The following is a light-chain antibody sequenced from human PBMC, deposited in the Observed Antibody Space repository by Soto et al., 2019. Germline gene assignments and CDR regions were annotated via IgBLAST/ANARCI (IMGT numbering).Light chain of an antibody. Sequence: DIVLTQSPGTLSLSPGEGATLSCRASENVYINSLAWYQQKPGQPPRLLIYGAATRASAVPDRFSGSGSGADFTLHITGLEPEDFAVHYLQQYGTSPLTFGPGTRVD. CDR1: ENVYINS. V-gene: IGKV3-20*01. CDR2: GAA. J-gene: IGKJ3*01. CDR3: QQYGTSPLT.